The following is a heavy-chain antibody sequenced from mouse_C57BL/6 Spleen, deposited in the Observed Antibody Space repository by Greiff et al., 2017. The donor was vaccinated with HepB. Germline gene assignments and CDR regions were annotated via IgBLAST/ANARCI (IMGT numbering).Heavy chain of an antibody. D-gene: IGHD1-1*02. Sequence: EVQLQESGPGLVKPSQSLSLTCSVTGYSITSGYYWNWIRQFPGNKLEWMGYISYDGSNNYNPSLKNRISITRDTSKNQFFLKLNSVTTEDTATYYCARETIGYFDYWGQGTTLTVSS. CDR3: ARETIGYFDY. CDR2: ISYDGSN. V-gene: IGHV3-6*01. J-gene: IGHJ2*01. CDR1: GYSITSGYY.